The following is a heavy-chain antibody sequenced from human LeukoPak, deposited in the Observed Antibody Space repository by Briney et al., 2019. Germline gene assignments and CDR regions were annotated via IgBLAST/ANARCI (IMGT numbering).Heavy chain of an antibody. CDR3: ARIPERVSNSDY. J-gene: IGHJ4*02. Sequence: ASVKVSCEASGYTFTGYYMHWVRQAPGQGLEWMGWINPNSGGTNYAQKFQGRVTMTRDTSISTAYMELSRLRSDDTAVYYCARIPERVSNSDYWGQGTLVTVSS. D-gene: IGHD2-2*02. CDR2: INPNSGGT. CDR1: GYTFTGYY. V-gene: IGHV1-2*02.